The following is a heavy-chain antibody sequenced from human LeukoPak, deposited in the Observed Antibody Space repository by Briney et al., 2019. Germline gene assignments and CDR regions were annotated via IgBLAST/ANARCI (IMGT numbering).Heavy chain of an antibody. D-gene: IGHD2-15*01. CDR2: INSDGSST. CDR3: AEDVVVVVAAKPGI. CDR1: GFTFSSYW. Sequence: GGSLRLSCAASGFTFSSYWMHWVRQAPGKGLVWVSRINSDGSSTSYADSVKGRFTISRDNAKNTVYLQMNSLRAEDTAVYYCAEDVVVVVAAKPGIWGQGTLVTVSS. J-gene: IGHJ4*02. V-gene: IGHV3-74*01.